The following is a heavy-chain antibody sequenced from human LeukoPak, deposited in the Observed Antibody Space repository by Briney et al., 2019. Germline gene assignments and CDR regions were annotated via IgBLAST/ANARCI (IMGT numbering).Heavy chain of an antibody. J-gene: IGHJ5*02. D-gene: IGHD6-19*01. Sequence: GGSLRLSCVASGFTFTSDAMNWVRQAPGKGLEWVSSTVSRGTTQYADSVKGRFTVSRDTSKNTLYLQMNSLRADDTAVYYCAKCSTSAYTTGWCNWIDPWGQGTLVTFSS. V-gene: IGHV3-23*01. CDR3: AKCSTSAYTTGWCNWIDP. CDR1: GFTFTSDA. CDR2: TVSRGTT.